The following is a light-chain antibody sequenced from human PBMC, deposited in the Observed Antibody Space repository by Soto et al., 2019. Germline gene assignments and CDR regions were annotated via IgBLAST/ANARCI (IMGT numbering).Light chain of an antibody. CDR1: QSISTS. V-gene: IGKV1-5*01. CDR3: QQYNRYSPWT. CDR2: DAS. Sequence: DIQMTQSPSTLSASVGDRVTITCRASQSISTSLAWYQQKPGEAPKFLIYDASILEGGVPSRFSGSGSGTEFTLTISDLQPDDFETYYCQQYNRYSPWTFGQGTKVEI. J-gene: IGKJ1*01.